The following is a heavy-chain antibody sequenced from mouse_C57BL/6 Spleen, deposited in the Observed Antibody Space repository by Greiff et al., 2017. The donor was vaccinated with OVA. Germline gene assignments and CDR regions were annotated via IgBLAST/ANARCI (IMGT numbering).Heavy chain of an antibody. Sequence: VQLKQSGPELVKPGASVKIPCKASGYTFTDYNMDWVKQSHGKSLEWIGDITPNNGGTIYNQKFKGKATLTVDKSSSTAYMELRSLTSEDTAVYYCARGDDGYRRGLFDYWGQGTTLTVSS. CDR3: ARGDDGYRRGLFDY. D-gene: IGHD2-3*01. V-gene: IGHV1-18*01. J-gene: IGHJ2*01. CDR2: ITPNNGGT. CDR1: GYTFTDYN.